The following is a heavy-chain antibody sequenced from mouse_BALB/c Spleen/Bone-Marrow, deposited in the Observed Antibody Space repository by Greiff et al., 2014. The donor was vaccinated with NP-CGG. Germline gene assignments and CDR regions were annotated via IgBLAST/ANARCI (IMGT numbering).Heavy chain of an antibody. Sequence: VQLQHSGAELVKPGASVKLSCTASGFNIKDTYIHWVKQRPEQGLEWIGRIDPANADTKYGPKFQGKATITADTSSNTVYLQFISLTCEDTAIYNCVRAARTFDVWGQGITLTVSS. CDR3: VRAARTFDV. D-gene: IGHD3-3*01. J-gene: IGHJ2*01. CDR2: IDPANADT. V-gene: IGHV14-3*02. CDR1: GFNIKDTY.